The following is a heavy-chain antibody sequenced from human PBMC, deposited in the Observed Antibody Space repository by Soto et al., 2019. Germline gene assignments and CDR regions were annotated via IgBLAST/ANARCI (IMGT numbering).Heavy chain of an antibody. V-gene: IGHV1-2*02. CDR1: GYTFTGYY. CDR3: ARDGPGRAAAGGFDP. D-gene: IGHD6-13*01. CDR2: INPNSGGT. J-gene: IGHJ5*02. Sequence: QVQLVQSGAEVKKPGASVKVSCKASGYTFTGYYMHWVRQAPGQGLEWMGWINPNSGGTNYAQKFQGRVTMTRDTSISTAYMELSRLRSDDTAVYYCARDGPGRAAAGGFDPWGQGTLVTVSS.